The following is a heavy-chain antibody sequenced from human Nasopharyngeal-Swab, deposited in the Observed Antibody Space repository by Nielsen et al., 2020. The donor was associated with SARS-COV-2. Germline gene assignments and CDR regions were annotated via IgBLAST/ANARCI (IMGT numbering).Heavy chain of an antibody. CDR3: AKGESDGGNAPLDY. CDR1: GFTFDDYT. J-gene: IGHJ4*02. Sequence: LSLTCAASGFTFDDYTMHWVRQAPGKGLEWVSLISWDGGSTYYADSVKGRFTISRDNSKNSLYLQMNSLRTEDTALYYCAKGESDGGNAPLDYWGQGTLVTVSS. D-gene: IGHD4-23*01. CDR2: ISWDGGST. V-gene: IGHV3-43*01.